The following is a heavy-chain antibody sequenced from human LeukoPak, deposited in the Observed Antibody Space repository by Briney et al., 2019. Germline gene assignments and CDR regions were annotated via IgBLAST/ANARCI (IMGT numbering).Heavy chain of an antibody. D-gene: IGHD2-2*01. CDR2: MNPNSGNT. J-gene: IGHJ5*02. CDR3: ARGYQLLPLAPRGFDP. V-gene: IGHV1-8*03. Sequence: GASVKVSCKASGYTFTSYDINWVRQATGQGLEWMGWMNPNSGNTGYAQKFQGRVTITRNTSISTAYMELSSLRSEDTAVYYCARGYQLLPLAPRGFDPWGQGTLVTVSS. CDR1: GYTFTSYD.